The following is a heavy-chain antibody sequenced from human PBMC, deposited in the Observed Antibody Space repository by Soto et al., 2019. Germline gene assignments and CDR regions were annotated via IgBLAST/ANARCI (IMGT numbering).Heavy chain of an antibody. J-gene: IGHJ6*02. V-gene: IGHV3-23*01. CDR2: ISSSADAI. Sequence: TGGFLRLSCAASGVTFINYAMSWVRQAPGKGLEWVSEISSSADAIYYAGSVKGRFTISRDNSKNTLFLQMNSLRGDDTAIYYCATLDKEDVWGQGTTVTVSS. CDR3: ATLDKEDV. CDR1: GVTFINYA.